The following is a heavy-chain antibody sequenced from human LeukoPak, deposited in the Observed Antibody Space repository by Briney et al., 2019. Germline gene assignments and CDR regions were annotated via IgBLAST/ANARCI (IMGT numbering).Heavy chain of an antibody. CDR1: GGFISSSSYY. CDR2: IYYSGST. V-gene: IGHV4-39*02. D-gene: IGHD2-15*01. J-gene: IGHJ4*02. CDR3: ATDYCSGGSCYPNYFDY. Sequence: SETLSLTCTVSGGFISSSSYYWGWIRQPPGKGLEWIGSIYYSGSTYYNPSLKSRVTISVDTSKNQFSLKLSSVTAADTAVYYCATDYCSGGSCYPNYFDYWGQGTLVTVCS.